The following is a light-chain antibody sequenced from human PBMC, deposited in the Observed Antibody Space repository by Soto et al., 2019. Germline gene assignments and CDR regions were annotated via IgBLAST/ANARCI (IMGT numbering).Light chain of an antibody. CDR3: SRYTSSSTLVV. CDR2: EVS. J-gene: IGLJ2*01. CDR1: SSDVGGYNY. Sequence: QSALTQPASVSGSPGQSITISCTGTSSDVGGYNYVSWYQQHPGKAPKLMIYEVSNRPSGVSNRFSGSKSGNTASLTISGLQAEDEGDYYCSRYTSSSTLVVFGGGTKLTVL. V-gene: IGLV2-14*01.